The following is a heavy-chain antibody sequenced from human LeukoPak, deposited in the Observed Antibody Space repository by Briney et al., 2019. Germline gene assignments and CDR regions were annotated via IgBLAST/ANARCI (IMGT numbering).Heavy chain of an antibody. D-gene: IGHD3-10*01. CDR2: ISGSGGST. V-gene: IGHV3-23*01. Sequence: PGGSLRLSCAASGFTFSSYSMHWVCQAPGQGLEWVSAISGSGGSTYYADSVKGRFTISRDNSKNTLYLQMNSLRAEDTAVYYCAKRSYGSGSYYNNPPYYFDYWGQGTLVTVSS. CDR1: GFTFSSYS. J-gene: IGHJ4*02. CDR3: AKRSYGSGSYYNNPPYYFDY.